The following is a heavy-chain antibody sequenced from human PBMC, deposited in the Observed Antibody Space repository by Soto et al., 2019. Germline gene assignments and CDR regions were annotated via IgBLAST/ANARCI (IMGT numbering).Heavy chain of an antibody. J-gene: IGHJ6*02. Sequence: QVQLVESGGGVVQPGRSLRLSCAASGFTFSSYGMHWVRQAPGKGLEWVAVIWYDGSNKYYADSVKGRFTISRDNSMNTLYLQMNSLRAEDTAVYYCAREYSSGWYGMDVWGQGTTVTVSS. CDR3: AREYSSGWYGMDV. D-gene: IGHD6-19*01. CDR1: GFTFSSYG. CDR2: IWYDGSNK. V-gene: IGHV3-33*01.